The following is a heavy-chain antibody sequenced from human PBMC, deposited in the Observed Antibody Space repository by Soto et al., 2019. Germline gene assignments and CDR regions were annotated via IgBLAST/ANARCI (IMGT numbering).Heavy chain of an antibody. CDR3: ARARGNDWYSDY. J-gene: IGHJ4*02. Sequence: PGGSLRLSCAASGFSFSTYPMVWVRQAPGKRLEAVSSISGSGGKTYYKDSVKGRFTISRDSASNSLFLQMTSLRAEDTAVYHCARARGNDWYSDYWGQGTLVTVSS. V-gene: IGHV3-23*01. CDR2: ISGSGGKT. D-gene: IGHD5-12*01. CDR1: GFSFSTYP.